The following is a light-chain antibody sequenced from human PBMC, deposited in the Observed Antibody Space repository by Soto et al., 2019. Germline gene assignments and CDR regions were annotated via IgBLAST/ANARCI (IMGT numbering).Light chain of an antibody. CDR2: WAS. V-gene: IGKV4-1*01. J-gene: IGKJ1*01. CDR1: RSVLYSSNNKNY. Sequence: DIVMTQSPDSLAVSLGERSTSNFNSSRSVLYSSNNKNYLAWYQQKPGQPPKLLIYWASTRESGVPDRFSGSGSGTDFTLTISSLQAEDVAVYFCQQYYSTPPTFGQGTKVDTK. CDR3: QQYYSTPPT.